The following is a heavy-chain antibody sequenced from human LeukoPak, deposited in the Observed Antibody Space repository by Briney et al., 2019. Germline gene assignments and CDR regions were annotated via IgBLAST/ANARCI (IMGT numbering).Heavy chain of an antibody. D-gene: IGHD5-24*01. Sequence: GGSLRLSCAASGFTFSSYAMSWVRQAPGKGLEWVSYISSSSSTIYYVDSVKGRFTISRDNAKNSLYLQMNSLRAEDTAVYYCAKLEMATPYNWFDPWGQGTLVTVSS. CDR3: AKLEMATPYNWFDP. V-gene: IGHV3-48*04. CDR1: GFTFSSYA. CDR2: ISSSSSTI. J-gene: IGHJ5*02.